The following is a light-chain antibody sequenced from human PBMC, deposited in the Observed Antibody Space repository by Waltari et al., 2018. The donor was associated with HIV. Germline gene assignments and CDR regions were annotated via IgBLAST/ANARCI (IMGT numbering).Light chain of an antibody. J-gene: IGLJ1*01. CDR2: QAS. CDR3: QAWDSSTDYV. Sequence: SYELTQPPSVSVSPGQTASITCSGDKLGDKYACWYQQKPGQSPVLVIYQASKRPSSIPERFSGSNSGNTATLTISGTQAMDEADYYCQAWDSSTDYVFGTGTKVTVL. V-gene: IGLV3-1*01. CDR1: KLGDKY.